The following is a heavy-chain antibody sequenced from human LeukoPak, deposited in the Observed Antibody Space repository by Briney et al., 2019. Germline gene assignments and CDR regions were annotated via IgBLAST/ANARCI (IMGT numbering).Heavy chain of an antibody. Sequence: GGSLRLSCAASGFTFSSYSMNWVRQAPGKGLEWVSSISSSSSYIYYADSVKGRFTISRDNAKNSLYLQMNSLRAEDTAVYYYARGDYVSVGFSDYWGQGTLVTVSS. D-gene: IGHD4-17*01. CDR3: ARGDYVSVGFSDY. CDR2: ISSSSSYI. V-gene: IGHV3-21*01. CDR1: GFTFSSYS. J-gene: IGHJ4*02.